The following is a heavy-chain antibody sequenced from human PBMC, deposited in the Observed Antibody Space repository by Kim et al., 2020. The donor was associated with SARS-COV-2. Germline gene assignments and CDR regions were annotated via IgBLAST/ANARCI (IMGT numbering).Heavy chain of an antibody. D-gene: IGHD2-2*01. J-gene: IGHJ4*02. V-gene: IGHV3-23*01. CDR1: GFTFSSYA. CDR2: ISGSGGST. CDR3: AKDHIVVVPAATVDY. Sequence: GGSLRLSCAASGFTFSSYAMSWVRQAPGKGLEWVSAISGSGGSTYYADSVKGRFTISRDNSKNTLYLQMISLRAEDTAVYYCAKDHIVVVPAATVDYWGQGTLVTVSS.